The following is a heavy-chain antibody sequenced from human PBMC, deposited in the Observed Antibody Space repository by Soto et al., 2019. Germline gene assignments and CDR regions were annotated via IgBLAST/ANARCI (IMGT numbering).Heavy chain of an antibody. V-gene: IGHV1-69*13. D-gene: IGHD6-6*01. CDR1: GGTFSGYA. CDR3: ARGLAARPVPPFAG. CDR2: IIPIFGTA. J-gene: IGHJ4*02. Sequence: ASVKVSCKASGGTFSGYAISWVRQAPGQGLEWMGGIIPIFGTANYAQKFQGRVTITADESTSTAYMELSSLRSEDTAVYYCARGLAARPVPPFAGWGQGTLVTVSS.